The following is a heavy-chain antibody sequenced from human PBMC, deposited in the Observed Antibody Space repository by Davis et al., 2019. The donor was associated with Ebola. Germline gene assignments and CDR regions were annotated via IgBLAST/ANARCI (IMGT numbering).Heavy chain of an antibody. CDR2: IYYSGST. V-gene: IGHV4-59*01. J-gene: IGHJ6*02. CDR3: ARGKRVEMATMRSYYYGMDV. Sequence: MPSETLSLTCTVSGGPISSYYWSWIRQPPGKGLEWIGYIYYSGSTNYNPSLKSRVTISVDTSKNQFSLKLSSVTAADTAVYYCARGKRVEMATMRSYYYGMDVWGQGTTVTVSS. CDR1: GGPISSYY. D-gene: IGHD5-24*01.